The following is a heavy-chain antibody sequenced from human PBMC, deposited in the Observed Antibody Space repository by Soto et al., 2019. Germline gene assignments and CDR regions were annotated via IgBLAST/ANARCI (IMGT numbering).Heavy chain of an antibody. CDR1: GGTFSSYA. Sequence: QVQLVQSGAEVKKPGSSVKVSCKASGGTFSSYAISWVRQAPGQGLEWMGGIIPIFGTANYAQKFQVRVTITADESTSTAYMELSSLRSEDTAVYYCARHNRRLNSYNFDYWGQGTLVTVSS. J-gene: IGHJ4*02. CDR3: ARHNRRLNSYNFDY. V-gene: IGHV1-69*01. CDR2: IIPIFGTA. D-gene: IGHD5-18*01.